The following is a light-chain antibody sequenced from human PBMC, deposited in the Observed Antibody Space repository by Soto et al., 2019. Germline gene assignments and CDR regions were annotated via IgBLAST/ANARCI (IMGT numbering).Light chain of an antibody. CDR1: QSISTE. J-gene: IGKJ2*01. CDR3: QRGHNWPLT. CDR2: STS. Sequence: EIVMTQSPATLSVSPGERATLSCRASQSISTELAWYQQKPGQPPRLLIYSTSTRATGVPARFTCSGSGSEFALTISGLQSEDFAVYYCQRGHNWPLTFGQGTMLEI. V-gene: IGKV3-15*01.